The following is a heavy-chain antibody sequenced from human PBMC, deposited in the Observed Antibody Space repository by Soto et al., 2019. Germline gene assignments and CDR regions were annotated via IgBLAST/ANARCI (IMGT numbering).Heavy chain of an antibody. D-gene: IGHD3-3*01. J-gene: IGHJ4*02. V-gene: IGHV1-46*03. CDR2: INPSGGST. Sequence: GASVKVYCKASGYTFTSYQMHWVRQAPGQGLEWMGIINPSGGSTSYAQRFQGRVTMTRDTSTSTVYMELSSLRSEDTAVYFCTRSPTDLYYNFRSAYFDYWGQGTLVTVSS. CDR3: TRSPTDLYYNFRSAYFDY. CDR1: GYTFTSYQ.